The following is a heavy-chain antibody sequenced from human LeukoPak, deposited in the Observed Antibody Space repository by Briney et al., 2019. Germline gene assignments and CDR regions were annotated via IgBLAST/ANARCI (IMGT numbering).Heavy chain of an antibody. CDR3: AKMGLVIRDRGIDY. J-gene: IGHJ4*02. D-gene: IGHD3-22*01. Sequence: PGGSLRLSCATSGFTFTTYAMSWVRQAPGKGLEWVSAISGSGGSTYCADSVKGRFTISRDNSKNTLYLQMNSLRAEDTAVYYCAKMGLVIRDRGIDYWGQGTLVTVSS. CDR2: ISGSGGST. V-gene: IGHV3-23*01. CDR1: GFTFTTYA.